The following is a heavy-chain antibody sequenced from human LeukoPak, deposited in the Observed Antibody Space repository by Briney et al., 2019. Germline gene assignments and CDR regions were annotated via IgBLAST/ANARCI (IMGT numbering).Heavy chain of an antibody. CDR1: GYTLTELS. Sequence: ASVKVSCKVSGYTLTELSMHWVRQAPGKGLEWLGLINPGGGTTTYAQNFQDRVTITRNISIGTAYMELSSLRSEDTAVYYCARGLIPDWNYGTAHFDYWGQGTLVTVSS. CDR2: INPGGGTT. D-gene: IGHD1-7*01. CDR3: ARGLIPDWNYGTAHFDY. J-gene: IGHJ4*02. V-gene: IGHV1-24*01.